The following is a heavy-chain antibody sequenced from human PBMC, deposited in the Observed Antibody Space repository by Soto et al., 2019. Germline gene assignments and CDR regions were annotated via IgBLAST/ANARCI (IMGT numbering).Heavy chain of an antibody. V-gene: IGHV1-69*13. CDR1: GGTFSSYA. CDR3: ARGSMVGYCSGGSCYHFDY. J-gene: IGHJ4*02. CDR2: IIPIFGTA. Sequence: SVKVSCKASGGTFSSYAISWVRQAPGQGLGWMGGIIPIFGTANYAQKFQGRVTITADESTSTAYMELSSLRSEDTAVYYCARGSMVGYCSGGSCYHFDYWGQGTLVTVSS. D-gene: IGHD2-15*01.